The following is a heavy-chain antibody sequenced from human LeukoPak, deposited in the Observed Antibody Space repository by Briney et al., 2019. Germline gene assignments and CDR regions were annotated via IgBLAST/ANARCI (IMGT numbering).Heavy chain of an antibody. J-gene: IGHJ4*02. V-gene: IGHV3-21*01. CDR3: ASLLRH. D-gene: IGHD2-15*01. Sequence: GGSLRLSCAASGFAFSSYNMIWVRQPPGKGLEWVSSVTSSSSYISYADSVKGRFTISRDNAKNSLYLQMNSLRAEDTAVYYCASLLRHWGQGTLVTVSS. CDR2: VTSSSSYI. CDR1: GFAFSSYN.